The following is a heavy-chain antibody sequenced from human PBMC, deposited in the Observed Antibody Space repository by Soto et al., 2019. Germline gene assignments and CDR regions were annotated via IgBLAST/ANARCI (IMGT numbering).Heavy chain of an antibody. Sequence: EVILVESGGGLARPGGSLRLSCATSGFSFSSFEMIWVRQAPGKGLEWISYISDSGSTMYYADSVKGRFTISRDNAKNSLYLQMSSLRVEETALYYCARSTVTSDWGQGTQVTVSS. CDR1: GFSFSSFE. CDR3: ARSTVTSD. CDR2: ISDSGSTM. D-gene: IGHD4-17*01. V-gene: IGHV3-48*03. J-gene: IGHJ4*02.